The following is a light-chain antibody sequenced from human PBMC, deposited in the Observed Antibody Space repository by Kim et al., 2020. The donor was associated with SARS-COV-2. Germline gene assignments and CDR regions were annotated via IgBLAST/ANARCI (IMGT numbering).Light chain of an antibody. V-gene: IGLV2-11*01. CDR2: DVN. CDR3: FSYAGSYTWM. J-gene: IGLJ3*02. Sequence: QSALTQPRSVSGSPGQSVTISCTGTSSDVGGYNYVSWYQYHPGKVPKLMIYDVNKRPSGVPDRFSGSKSGNTASLIISGLQADDEADYYCFSYAGSYTWMFGGGTKLTVL. CDR1: SSDVGGYNY.